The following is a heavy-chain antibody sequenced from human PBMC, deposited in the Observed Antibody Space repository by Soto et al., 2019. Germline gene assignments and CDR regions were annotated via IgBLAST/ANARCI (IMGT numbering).Heavy chain of an antibody. CDR3: VRGGSNYAS. J-gene: IGHJ5*02. CDR2: IKPDESEK. Sequence: EVQLVESGGGLVQPGGSLRLSCTASGFTFSDSWMTWVRQAPGKGLEWVARIKPDESEKKYADSVKGRFSISRDHAKNSTYLQMDSLRGEDTAVYYCVRGGSNYASWGQGTLVTVSS. D-gene: IGHD4-4*01. CDR1: GFTFSDSW. V-gene: IGHV3-7*01.